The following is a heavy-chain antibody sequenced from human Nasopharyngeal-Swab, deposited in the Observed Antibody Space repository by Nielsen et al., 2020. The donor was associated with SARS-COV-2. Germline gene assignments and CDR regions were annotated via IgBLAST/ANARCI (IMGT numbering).Heavy chain of an antibody. CDR2: IYYSGST. J-gene: IGHJ6*02. D-gene: IGHD5-12*01. Sequence: SETLSLTCTVSGGAVSSGSFSWSWIRQPPGKGLEWTVYIYYSGSTNHTPSLQSRVTVSIDTPKNQFSLKLSSVTAADTAVYYCARVRFGGYDSGLSYYYGIDIWGQGTPVTVSS. V-gene: IGHV4-61*01. CDR3: ARVRFGGYDSGLSYYYGIDI. CDR1: GGAVSSGSFS.